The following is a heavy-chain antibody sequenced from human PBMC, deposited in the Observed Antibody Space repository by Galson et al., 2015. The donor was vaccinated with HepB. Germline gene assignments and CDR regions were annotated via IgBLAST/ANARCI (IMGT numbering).Heavy chain of an antibody. CDR3: ARSVRTYCSRASCSPYYFDY. J-gene: IGHJ4*02. D-gene: IGHD2-2*01. V-gene: IGHV3-53*01. CDR1: GFTVSSNY. Sequence: SLRLSCAASGFTVSSNYMSWVRQAPGKGLEWVSVIYTSGITFYADSVKGRFTISRDSSKNTLYLQMSSLRAEDTAVYYCARSVRTYCSRASCSPYYFDYWGQGTLVTVSS. CDR2: IYTSGIT.